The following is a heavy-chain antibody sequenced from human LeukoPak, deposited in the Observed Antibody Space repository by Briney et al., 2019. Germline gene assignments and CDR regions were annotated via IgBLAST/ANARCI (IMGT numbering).Heavy chain of an antibody. Sequence: GGSLRLSCAASGFTFRGYSMNWVRQAPGKGLEWVSYISSSCSNIYYADSVKGRFTISRDNDKNSPYLQVKSLRDEDTAVYYCARDLLLPTYWGQRTMVTVSS. CDR3: ARDLLLPTY. V-gene: IGHV3-48*02. CDR1: GFTFRGYS. CDR2: ISSSCSNI. D-gene: IGHD2-15*01. J-gene: IGHJ3*01.